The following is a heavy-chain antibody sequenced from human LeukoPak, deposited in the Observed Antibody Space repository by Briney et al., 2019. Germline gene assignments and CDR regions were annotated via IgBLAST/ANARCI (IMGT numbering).Heavy chain of an antibody. CDR2: IKQDGSEK. Sequence: GGSLRLSCAASGFTFSSYWMSWVRQAPGKGLEWVANIKQDGSEKYYVDSVKGRFTISRDNAKNSLYLQMNSLRAEDTAVYYCARAINDFWSGYYYFDYWGQGTLVTVSS. V-gene: IGHV3-7*01. CDR1: GFTFSSYW. D-gene: IGHD3-3*01. CDR3: ARAINDFWSGYYYFDY. J-gene: IGHJ4*02.